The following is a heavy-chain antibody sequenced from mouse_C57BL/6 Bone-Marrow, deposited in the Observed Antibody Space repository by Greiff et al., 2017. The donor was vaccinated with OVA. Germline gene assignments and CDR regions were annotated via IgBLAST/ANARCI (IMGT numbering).Heavy chain of an antibody. Sequence: VQLQQSGAELARPGASVKLSCKASGYTFTSYGISWVKQRTGQGLEWIGEIYPRSGNTYYNEKFKGKATLTADKSSSTAYMELRSLTSEDSAVYFCARSPYNEVCDNWGQGTTLTVSS. CDR3: ARSPYNEVCDN. CDR2: IYPRSGNT. CDR1: GYTFTSYG. J-gene: IGHJ2*01. V-gene: IGHV1-81*01. D-gene: IGHD6-1*01.